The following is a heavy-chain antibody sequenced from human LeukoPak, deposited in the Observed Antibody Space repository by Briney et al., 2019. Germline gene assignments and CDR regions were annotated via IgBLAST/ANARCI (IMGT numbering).Heavy chain of an antibody. Sequence: ASVKVSCKASGFTFSAYDINWVRQAPGQGLEWMGWMNPTSGNTGFAQKFRGRVTMTRDTSINTAYMELSNLRSEDTAVYYCARVSQTPAYYYTSGYYYHGYWGQGTRVTVSS. CDR2: MNPTSGNT. CDR1: GFTFSAYD. D-gene: IGHD3-22*01. J-gene: IGHJ4*02. CDR3: ARVSQTPAYYYTSGYYYHGY. V-gene: IGHV1-8*01.